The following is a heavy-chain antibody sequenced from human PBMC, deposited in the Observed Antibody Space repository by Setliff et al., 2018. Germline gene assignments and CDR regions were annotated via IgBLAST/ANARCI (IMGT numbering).Heavy chain of an antibody. V-gene: IGHV1-69*05. Sequence: GASVKVSCKASGGTFSNYGFSWVRQAPGQGLEWMGGTIPIFGTTDYAQKFRGRVTIITDESTSTAFMQLSSLRSEDTAVYYCVREGVDSRSSTDYRYYMDVWGKGTTVTVSS. CDR3: VREGVDSRSSTDYRYYMDV. J-gene: IGHJ6*03. D-gene: IGHD3-22*01. CDR1: GGTFSNYG. CDR2: TIPIFGTT.